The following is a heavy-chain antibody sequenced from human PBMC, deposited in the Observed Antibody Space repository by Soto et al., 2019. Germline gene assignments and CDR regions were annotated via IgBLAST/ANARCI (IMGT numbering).Heavy chain of an antibody. CDR1: GGSISGINW. CDR2: IYHSGST. D-gene: IGHD3-10*01. J-gene: IGHJ6*02. Sequence: QVQLQESGPGLVKPSGTLSLTCAVSGGSISGINWWYWVRQPPGKGLEWIGAIYHSGSTHYNPPLKSRVTMSVEKSKNRFSLKLSAVTAADTAVYSCARFGGGMDVWGQGTTVTVSS. V-gene: IGHV4-4*02. CDR3: ARFGGGMDV.